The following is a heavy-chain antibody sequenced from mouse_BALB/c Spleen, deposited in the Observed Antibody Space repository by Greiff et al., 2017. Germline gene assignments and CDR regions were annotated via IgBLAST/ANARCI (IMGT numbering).Heavy chain of an antibody. Sequence: EVQLVESGGDLVKPGGSLKLSCAASGFTFSSSGMSWVSQTPDKRLEWVATISRGGSYTYYPDSVKGRITISRDNAKNTLYLQMSSLKSEDTAMYYCAGYYYAMDYWGQGTSVTVSS. CDR3: AGYYYAMDY. J-gene: IGHJ4*01. CDR2: ISRGGSYT. V-gene: IGHV5-6*01. CDR1: GFTFSSSG.